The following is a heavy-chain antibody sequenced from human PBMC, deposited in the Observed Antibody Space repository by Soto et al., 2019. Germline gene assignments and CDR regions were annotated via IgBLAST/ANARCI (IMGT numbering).Heavy chain of an antibody. CDR2: ISYDGSNK. Sequence: LRLSCAASGFTFSSYGMHWVRQAPGKELEWVAVISYDGSNKYYADSVKGRFTISRDNSKNTLYLQMNSLRAEDTAVYYCAFGSGYYFSFDYWGQGTLVTVSS. CDR3: AFGSGYYFSFDY. V-gene: IGHV3-30*03. D-gene: IGHD3-22*01. J-gene: IGHJ4*02. CDR1: GFTFSSYG.